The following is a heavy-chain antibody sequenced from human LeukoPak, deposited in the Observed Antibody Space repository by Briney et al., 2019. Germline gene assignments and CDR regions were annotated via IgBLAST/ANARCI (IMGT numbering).Heavy chain of an antibody. D-gene: IGHD3-16*02. V-gene: IGHV4-59*01. CDR3: AREIMITFGGVIAPGLFDP. CDR1: GGSISSYY. Sequence: SETLSLTCTVSGGSISSYYWSWIRQPPGKGLEWIGYIYYSGSTNYNPSLKSRVTISVDTSKNQCSLKLSSVTAADTAVYYCAREIMITFGGVIAPGLFDPWGQGTLVTVSS. CDR2: IYYSGST. J-gene: IGHJ5*02.